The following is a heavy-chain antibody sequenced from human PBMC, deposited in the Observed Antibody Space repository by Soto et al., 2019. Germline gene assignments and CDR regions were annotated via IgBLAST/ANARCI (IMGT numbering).Heavy chain of an antibody. CDR2: IDPSDSYT. Sequence: VESLSISCKASGYSFTSYWIIWVLQMPGKGLEWMGRIDPSDSYTNYSPSFQGHVTISADKSISTAYLQWSSLKASDTAMYYCASHYSSSHYGMDVWGKGTTVTVSS. D-gene: IGHD6-6*01. CDR1: GYSFTSYW. CDR3: ASHYSSSHYGMDV. J-gene: IGHJ6*04. V-gene: IGHV5-10-1*01.